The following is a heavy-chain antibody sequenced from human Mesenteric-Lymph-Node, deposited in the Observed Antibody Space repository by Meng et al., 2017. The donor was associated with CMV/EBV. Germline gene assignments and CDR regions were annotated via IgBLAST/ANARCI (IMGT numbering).Heavy chain of an antibody. D-gene: IGHD1-26*01. Sequence: SLKISCAASGFTLGSYAMHWVRQAPGKGLEWVSGIRWNSESTDYADSVKGRFTISSDNAEDFMYLQMNSLRPEDTALYYCAKALGYGGVQSMTDHWGQGTLVTVSS. CDR3: AKALGYGGVQSMTDH. V-gene: IGHV3-9*01. CDR2: IRWNSEST. CDR1: GFTLGSYA. J-gene: IGHJ4*02.